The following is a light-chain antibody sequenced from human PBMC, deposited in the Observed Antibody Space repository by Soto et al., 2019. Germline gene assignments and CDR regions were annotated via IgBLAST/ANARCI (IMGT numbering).Light chain of an antibody. Sequence: EIVLTQSPATLSLSPGEIATLSCSASQSVRSRYLAWYQQKPGQAPRLLIYGASTRATGIPARFSGSGSGTEFTLTISSLQSEDFAVYYCQQYNNWPPETFGQGTKVDIK. CDR1: QSVRSRY. V-gene: IGKV3-15*01. J-gene: IGKJ1*01. CDR2: GAS. CDR3: QQYNNWPPET.